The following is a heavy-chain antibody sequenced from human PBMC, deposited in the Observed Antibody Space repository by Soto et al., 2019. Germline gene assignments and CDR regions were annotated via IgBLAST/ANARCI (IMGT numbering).Heavy chain of an antibody. Sequence: SETLSLTCAVYGGSFSAYYWSWIRQPPGKGLEWIGEINHSGSTNYNPSLKSRVTISVDTSKNQFSLKLSSVTAADTAVYYCARQYSSSPDYYYGMDVWGQGTTVTVSS. CDR1: GGSFSAYY. D-gene: IGHD6-6*01. CDR2: INHSGST. V-gene: IGHV4-34*01. J-gene: IGHJ6*02. CDR3: ARQYSSSPDYYYGMDV.